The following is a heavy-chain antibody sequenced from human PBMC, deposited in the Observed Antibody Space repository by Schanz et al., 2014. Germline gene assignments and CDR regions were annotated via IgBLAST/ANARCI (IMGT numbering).Heavy chain of an antibody. CDR3: ARPALWFGDNCFDP. CDR1: GFTFSSHW. J-gene: IGHJ5*02. CDR2: INSVGSNT. V-gene: IGHV3-74*02. D-gene: IGHD3-10*01. Sequence: EVQLLESGGDLVQPGGSLRLSCAASGFTFSSHWMHWVRQDPGKGLVWVARINSVGSNTDYADSVTGRFTISRDNAKNTLYLQMNTLRAEDTAVYYCARPALWFGDNCFDPWGQGTLVTVSS.